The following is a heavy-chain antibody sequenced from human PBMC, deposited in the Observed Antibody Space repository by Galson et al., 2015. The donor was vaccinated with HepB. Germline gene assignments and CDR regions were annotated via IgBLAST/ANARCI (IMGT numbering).Heavy chain of an antibody. CDR2: IKSKTDGRTT. Sequence: SLRLCCPASGFTFSNAWLNWVRQAPGKGLEWVGRIKSKTDGRTTDYAAPVKGRFNISRDDSKNTLYLQMNSLKTEDTAVYYCTVVVAAIYYYYYGMDVWGQGTTVTVSS. CDR1: GFTFSNAW. CDR3: TVVVAAIYYYYYGMDV. J-gene: IGHJ6*02. V-gene: IGHV3-15*07. D-gene: IGHD2-15*01.